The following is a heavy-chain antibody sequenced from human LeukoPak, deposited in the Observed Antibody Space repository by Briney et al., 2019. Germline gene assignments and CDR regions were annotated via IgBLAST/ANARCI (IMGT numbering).Heavy chain of an antibody. J-gene: IGHJ5*02. D-gene: IGHD6-19*01. CDR1: GFTFSDYY. Sequence: GGSLRLSCAASGFTFSDYYMSWIRQAPGKGLEWVSYISSSGSTIYYADSVKGRFTISRDNAKNSLYLQMNSLRAEDTAVYYCARDPLNGEQWLETVNWFDPWGQGTLVTVSS. CDR2: ISSSGSTI. CDR3: ARDPLNGEQWLETVNWFDP. V-gene: IGHV3-11*01.